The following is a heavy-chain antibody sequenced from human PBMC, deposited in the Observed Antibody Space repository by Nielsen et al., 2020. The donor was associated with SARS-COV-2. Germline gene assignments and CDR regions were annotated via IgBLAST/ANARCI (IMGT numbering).Heavy chain of an antibody. V-gene: IGHV1-8*01. D-gene: IGHD2-2*01. CDR3: ARDGPEQVDELLSPPVMDV. CDR1: GYTFTSYD. CDR2: MNPNSGNT. J-gene: IGHJ6*02. Sequence: ASVKVSCKASGYTFTSYDINWVRQATGQGLEWMGWMNPNSGNTGYAQKFQGRVTMTRNTSISTAYMELSSLRPEDTAVYYCARDGPEQVDELLSPPVMDVWGQGTTVTVSS.